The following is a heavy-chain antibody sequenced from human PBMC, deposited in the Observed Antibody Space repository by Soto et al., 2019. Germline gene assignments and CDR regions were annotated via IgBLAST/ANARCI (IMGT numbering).Heavy chain of an antibody. J-gene: IGHJ4*02. Sequence: QVQLVQSGAEVKKPGASVKVSCKASGYTFINYGISWVRQAPGQGLEWMGWISAYNGKTNYAQKLQGRVTMTTDTSKSTAYMELRSLRSDDTAVYYCARRYGDPSSSAGFDYWGQGTLVTVSS. CDR3: ARRYGDPSSSAGFDY. V-gene: IGHV1-18*01. D-gene: IGHD4-17*01. CDR1: GYTFINYG. CDR2: ISAYNGKT.